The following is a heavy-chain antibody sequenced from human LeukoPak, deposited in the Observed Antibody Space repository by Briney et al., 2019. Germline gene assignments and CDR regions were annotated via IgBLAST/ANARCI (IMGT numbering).Heavy chain of an antibody. J-gene: IGHJ4*02. Sequence: GGSLRLSCAASGFTFSDYWMSWVRQAPGKGLEWVANIKGDGSSKYYMDSVKGRFTISRDDAKSSLYLQMNTLRAEDTAVYYCATSHDSSGNDWGQGTLVTVSS. D-gene: IGHD3-22*01. CDR3: ATSHDSSGND. CDR1: GFTFSDYW. CDR2: IKGDGSSK. V-gene: IGHV3-7*03.